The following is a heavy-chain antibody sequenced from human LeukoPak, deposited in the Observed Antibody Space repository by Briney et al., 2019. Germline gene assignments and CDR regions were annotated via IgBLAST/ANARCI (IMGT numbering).Heavy chain of an antibody. V-gene: IGHV4-34*01. CDR3: TRMTTGHDY. CDR2: INHSGYT. D-gene: IGHD4-17*01. CDR1: GVSFNDYY. Sequence: SETLSLTCAVSGVSFNDYYWSWVRQPPGKGLEWIGEINHSGYTNDSPSLKSRVTMSIDTSRKQFSLNLRSVTVADTAVYYCTRMTTGHDYWGQGTLVTVSS. J-gene: IGHJ4*02.